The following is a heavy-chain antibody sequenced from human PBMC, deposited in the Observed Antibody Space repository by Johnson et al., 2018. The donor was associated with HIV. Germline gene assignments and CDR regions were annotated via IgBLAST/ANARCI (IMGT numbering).Heavy chain of an antibody. V-gene: IGHV3-13*01. CDR1: GFTFSSYA. J-gene: IGHJ3*02. CDR2: ITTAGDT. CDR3: ARGVLAFDI. Sequence: VQLVESGGGVVQPGRSLRLSCAASGFTFSSYAMHWVRQVTGKGLEWVSGITTAGDTYYPGSVKGRFTIFRENVKNSLYLQMNSLRAGDTAVYYCARGVLAFDIWGQGTMVTVSS. D-gene: IGHD5/OR15-5a*01.